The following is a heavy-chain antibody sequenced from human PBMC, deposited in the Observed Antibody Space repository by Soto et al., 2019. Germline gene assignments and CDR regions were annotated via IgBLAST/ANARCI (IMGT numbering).Heavy chain of an antibody. J-gene: IGHJ6*02. D-gene: IGHD6-19*01. CDR3: ARDPPLEQWLVSYYYYGMDV. CDR1: GFTFSSYG. CDR2: IWYDGSNK. Sequence: QVQLVESGGGVVQPGRSLRLSCAASGFTFSSYGRHWVRQAPGKGLEWVAVIWYDGSNKYYADSVKGRFTISRDNSKNTLYLQMNSLRAEDTAVYYCARDPPLEQWLVSYYYYGMDVWGQGTTVTVSS. V-gene: IGHV3-33*01.